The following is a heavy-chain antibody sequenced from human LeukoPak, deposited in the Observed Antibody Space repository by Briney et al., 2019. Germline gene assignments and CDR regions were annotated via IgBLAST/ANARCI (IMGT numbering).Heavy chain of an antibody. CDR2: INGRGTYI. D-gene: IGHD1-1*01. CDR3: ARSGREATEIDY. J-gene: IGHJ4*02. V-gene: IGHV3-11*06. CDR1: GFTFSDYF. Sequence: PXGSLRLSCAASGFTFSDYFMSWVRQAPGKGLEWLSYINGRGTYIDYAESLKGRITISRDNAQNSLYLRMNSLRVEDTAVYYCARSGREATEIDYWGQGTLVTVSP.